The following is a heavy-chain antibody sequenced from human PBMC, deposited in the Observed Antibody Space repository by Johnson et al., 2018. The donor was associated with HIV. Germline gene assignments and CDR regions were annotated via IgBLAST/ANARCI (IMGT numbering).Heavy chain of an antibody. J-gene: IGHJ3*02. CDR3: AKESEWESRTPHAVDI. Sequence: QMLLVESGGGVVQPGTSLRLSCAASGFTFRRYSMHWVRQAPGKGLEWVAVISYDGSSKYYADSVKGRFTISRDNSKNTLYLQMNSLRAEDTAVYYCAKESEWESRTPHAVDIWGQGTMVTVSS. CDR2: ISYDGSSK. V-gene: IGHV3-30*18. D-gene: IGHD1-26*01. CDR1: GFTFRRYS.